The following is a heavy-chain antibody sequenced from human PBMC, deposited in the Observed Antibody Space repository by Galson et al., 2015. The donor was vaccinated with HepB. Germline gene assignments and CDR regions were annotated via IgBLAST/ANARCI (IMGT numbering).Heavy chain of an antibody. CDR3: ARNKVGATDFDF. Sequence: SCKASGYTFTIYAIHWVRQAPGQRLEWMGWIHPGNINTKYSQKFQDRVTITRDTSASIAYMELSSLRSEDTAVYYCARNKVGATDFDFWGQGTLVTVSS. V-gene: IGHV1-3*01. CDR1: GYTFTIYA. J-gene: IGHJ4*02. D-gene: IGHD1-26*01. CDR2: IHPGNINT.